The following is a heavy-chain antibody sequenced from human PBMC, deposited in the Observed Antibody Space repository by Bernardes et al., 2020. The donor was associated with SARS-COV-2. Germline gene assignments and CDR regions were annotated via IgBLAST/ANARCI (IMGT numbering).Heavy chain of an antibody. Sequence: SETLSLTCSVSGDSFRSGGDYWSWIRQHPGKGLEWIGYIFSRGNTYYNPSLMNRVIISQDTSKNQFYLKVRSVTAADTAIYFCAIMMVGPTNYYYYYGMDVWGQGTTVTVSS. V-gene: IGHV4-31*03. CDR1: GDSFRSGGDY. J-gene: IGHJ6*02. CDR3: AIMMVGPTNYYYYYGMDV. CDR2: IFSRGNT. D-gene: IGHD1-26*01.